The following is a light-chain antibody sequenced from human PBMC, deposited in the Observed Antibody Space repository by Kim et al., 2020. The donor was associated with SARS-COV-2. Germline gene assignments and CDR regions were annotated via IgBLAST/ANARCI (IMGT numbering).Light chain of an antibody. CDR3: AAWDDSLNAWV. J-gene: IGLJ3*02. Sequence: QRVTISCSGSSSNNGSNTVNWYQQLPGTAPKLLIYSNNQRPSGVPNRFSGSKSGTSASLAISGLQSEDEADYYCAAWDDSLNAWVFGGGTQLTVL. CDR2: SNN. CDR1: SSNNGSNT. V-gene: IGLV1-44*01.